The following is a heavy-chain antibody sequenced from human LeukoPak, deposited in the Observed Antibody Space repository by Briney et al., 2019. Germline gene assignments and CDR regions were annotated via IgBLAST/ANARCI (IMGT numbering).Heavy chain of an antibody. J-gene: IGHJ6*03. CDR3: AKDGGGYYPSYYYYMDV. D-gene: IGHD3-22*01. CDR2: ISTSSNYM. Sequence: GESLRLSCAASGFTFNSYNINWVRQAPGKGLEWVSFISTSSNYMYYADSVKGRFTISRDNARNSLYLQMNSLRAEDTAVYYCAKDGGGYYPSYYYYMDVWGKGTTVTTSS. CDR1: GFTFNSYN. V-gene: IGHV3-21*06.